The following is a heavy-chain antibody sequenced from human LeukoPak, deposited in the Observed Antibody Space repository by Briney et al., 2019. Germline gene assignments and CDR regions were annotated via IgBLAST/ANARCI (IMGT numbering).Heavy chain of an antibody. J-gene: IGHJ3*02. CDR3: ARSCYDSSGCHDAFDI. CDR2: IKQDGSEK. Sequence: GGSLRLSCAASGFTFSNYWINWVRQAPGKGLEWVDYIKQDGSEKYYVDSVKGRFTISRDNAKNSLYLQMNSLRAEDTAVYYCARSCYDSSGCHDAFDIWGQGTMVTVSS. V-gene: IGHV3-7*01. CDR1: GFTFSNYW. D-gene: IGHD3-22*01.